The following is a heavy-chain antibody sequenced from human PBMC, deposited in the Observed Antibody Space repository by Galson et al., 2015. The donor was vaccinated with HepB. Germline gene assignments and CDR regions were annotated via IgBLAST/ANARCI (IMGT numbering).Heavy chain of an antibody. J-gene: IGHJ6*02. D-gene: IGHD3-3*01. CDR3: ARAPFAYYSLVV. CDR2: VHHSGSA. CDR1: GVSITGSNW. Sequence: TLSLTCAVSGVSITGSNWWAWVRQPPGKGLEWIGEVHHSGSANYSPSLKSRVTISVDKSKNQMSLMVRSVTGADTAVYYCARAPFAYYSLVVWGQGTTVTVSS. V-gene: IGHV4-4*02.